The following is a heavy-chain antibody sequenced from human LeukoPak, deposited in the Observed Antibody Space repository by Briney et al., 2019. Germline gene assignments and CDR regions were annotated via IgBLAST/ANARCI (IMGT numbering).Heavy chain of an antibody. CDR1: GFTFSSYA. J-gene: IGHJ3*02. V-gene: IGHV3-23*01. Sequence: PGRSLRLSCAASGFTFSSYAMSWVRQAPGKGLEWVSAISGSGGSTYYADSVKGRFTISRDNSKNTLYLQMNSLRAEDTAVYYCAKAPSIAAAGTSAFDIWGQGTMVTVSS. CDR3: AKAPSIAAAGTSAFDI. CDR2: ISGSGGST. D-gene: IGHD6-13*01.